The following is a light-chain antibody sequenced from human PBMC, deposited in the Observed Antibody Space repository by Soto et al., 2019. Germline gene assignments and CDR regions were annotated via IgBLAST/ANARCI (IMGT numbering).Light chain of an antibody. V-gene: IGKV1-5*01. CDR1: QSISSW. CDR3: QQYNSYRTWT. Sequence: DIQMTQSPSTLSASLGDRVAITCLASQSISSWLAWYQQKPGKAPKLLIYDASSSESGVPSRFSGSGSGTEFTLTISSLQPDDFATYYCQQYNSYRTWTFGQGTKVDIK. CDR2: DAS. J-gene: IGKJ1*01.